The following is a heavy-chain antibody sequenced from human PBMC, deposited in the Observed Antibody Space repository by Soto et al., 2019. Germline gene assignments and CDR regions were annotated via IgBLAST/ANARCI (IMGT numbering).Heavy chain of an antibody. CDR3: ARLSIAARPGDY. Sequence: GESLKISCNGSGYSFTSYCIGLVLQMPGKGLDWMWIIYPGDSDTRYSPSFQGQVTISADKSISTAYLQWSSLKASDTAMYYCARLSIAARPGDYWGQGTLVTVSS. CDR2: IYPGDSDT. J-gene: IGHJ4*02. V-gene: IGHV5-51*01. D-gene: IGHD6-6*01. CDR1: GYSFTSYC.